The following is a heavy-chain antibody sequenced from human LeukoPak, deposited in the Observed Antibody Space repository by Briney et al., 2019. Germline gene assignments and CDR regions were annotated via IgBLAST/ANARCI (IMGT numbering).Heavy chain of an antibody. CDR2: IIPIFGTA. CDR1: GYTFTSYD. D-gene: IGHD2-2*01. V-gene: IGHV1-69*05. CDR3: ARGPHCSSTSCPRTRITGTLDY. J-gene: IGHJ4*02. Sequence: EASVKVSCKASGYTFTSYDINWVRQATGQGLEWMGRIIPIFGTANYAQKFQGRVTITTDESTSTAYMELSSLRSEDTAVYYCARGPHCSSTSCPRTRITGTLDYWGQGTLVTVSS.